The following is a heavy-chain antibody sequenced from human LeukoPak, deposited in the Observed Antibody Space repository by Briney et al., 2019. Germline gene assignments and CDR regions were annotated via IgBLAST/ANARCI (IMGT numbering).Heavy chain of an antibody. Sequence: SVKVSCKASGGTFSSYAISWVRQAPGQGLEWMGGIIPIFGTANYAQKFQGRVTITTDESTSTAYMELSSLRSEDTAVYYCASGRIAAAGTLSQKRGYYFDYWGQGTLVTVSS. CDR1: GGTFSSYA. J-gene: IGHJ4*02. D-gene: IGHD6-13*01. V-gene: IGHV1-69*05. CDR2: IIPIFGTA. CDR3: ASGRIAAAGTLSQKRGYYFDY.